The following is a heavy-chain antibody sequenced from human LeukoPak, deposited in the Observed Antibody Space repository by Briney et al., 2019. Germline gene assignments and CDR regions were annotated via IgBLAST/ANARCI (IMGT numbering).Heavy chain of an antibody. V-gene: IGHV1-69*04. D-gene: IGHD4-17*01. CDR1: GGTFSSYA. Sequence: SVKVSCKASGGTFSSYAISWVRQAPGQGLEWMGRIIPILGIANYAQKFQGRVTITADKSTSTAYMELSSLRSEDTAVYYCARGSPPYSTTVIDYWGQGTLVTVSS. CDR2: IIPILGIA. CDR3: ARGSPPYSTTVIDY. J-gene: IGHJ4*02.